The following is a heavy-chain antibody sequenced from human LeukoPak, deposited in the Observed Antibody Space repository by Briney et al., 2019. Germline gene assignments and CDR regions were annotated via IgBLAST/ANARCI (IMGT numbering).Heavy chain of an antibody. CDR3: ARDGRIAAAFRYYFDY. V-gene: IGHV3-21*01. CDR1: GFTFSSYS. Sequence: KTGGSLRLSCAASGFTFSSYSMTWVRQAPGKGLEWVSSISSSSSYIYYADSVKGRFTISRDNAKNSLYLQMNSLRAEDTAVYYCARDGRIAAAFRYYFDYWGQGTLVTVSS. CDR2: ISSSSSYI. J-gene: IGHJ4*02. D-gene: IGHD6-13*01.